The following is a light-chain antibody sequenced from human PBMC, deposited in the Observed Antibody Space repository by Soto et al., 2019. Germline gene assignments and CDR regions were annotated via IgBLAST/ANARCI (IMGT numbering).Light chain of an antibody. CDR2: KAS. CDR1: QSVNNW. Sequence: DIQMTQSPSTLPATVGDRVTITCRASQSVNNWLAWYQQKPGKAPKLLIFKASSLESGVPSRFSGSGSGTEFTLTISSLLPDDFATYFCQQYNSYPWTFGQGTKVEIK. V-gene: IGKV1-5*03. J-gene: IGKJ1*01. CDR3: QQYNSYPWT.